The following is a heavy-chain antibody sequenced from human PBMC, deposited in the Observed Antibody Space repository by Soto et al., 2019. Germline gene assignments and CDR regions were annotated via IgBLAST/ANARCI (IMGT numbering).Heavy chain of an antibody. D-gene: IGHD4-17*01. CDR2: INRDSSST. Sequence: EVQLVESGGSVVRPGGSLRLSCAAFGFPFDDYGMSWVRQAPGKGLEWVTGINRDSSSTGYADSVKGRFTISRDNAKNSLYLQMNSLRAEDSAFYYCARAPGYYGDFFDYWGQGTLVTVSS. CDR1: GFPFDDYG. CDR3: ARAPGYYGDFFDY. J-gene: IGHJ4*02. V-gene: IGHV3-20*04.